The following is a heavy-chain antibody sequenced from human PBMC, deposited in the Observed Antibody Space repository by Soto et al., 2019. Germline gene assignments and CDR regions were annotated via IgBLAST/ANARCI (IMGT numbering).Heavy chain of an antibody. CDR3: ASTLDV. CDR2: ISYDGSNK. Sequence: GGSLRLSCAASGFTFSSYAMHWVRQAPGKGLEWVAVISYDGSNKYYADSVKGRFTISRDNSKNTLYLQMNSLRADDTAVYYCASTLDVWGQGTTVTVSS. V-gene: IGHV3-30-3*01. CDR1: GFTFSSYA. J-gene: IGHJ6*02.